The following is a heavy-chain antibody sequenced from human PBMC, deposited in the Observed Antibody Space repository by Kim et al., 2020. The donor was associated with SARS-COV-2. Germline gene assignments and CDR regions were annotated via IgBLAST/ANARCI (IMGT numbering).Heavy chain of an antibody. CDR2: ISSTAGTT. J-gene: IGHJ4*02. Sequence: GGSLRLSCEASGFIFDTYAMSWVRQAPGKGLDWVAGISSTAGTTYYADSLKGRFTISRDNSNNTLYLQMDSLRADDTAVYFCVRVPGAWYYFDSWGQGTLVTVSS. CDR1: GFIFDTYA. CDR3: VRVPGAWYYFDS. D-gene: IGHD6-19*01. V-gene: IGHV3-23*01.